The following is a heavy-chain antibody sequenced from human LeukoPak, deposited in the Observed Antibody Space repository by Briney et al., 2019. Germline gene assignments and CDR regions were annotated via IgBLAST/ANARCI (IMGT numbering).Heavy chain of an antibody. D-gene: IGHD3-10*01. J-gene: IGHJ3*02. CDR1: GGSINTPNYY. CDR3: AKSKGYGLVDI. CDR2: IFYSGGT. V-gene: IGHV4-39*07. Sequence: SETLSLTCTVSGGSINTPNYYWGWIRQTPGTGLEWIGNIFYSGGTYYSPSLTSRVTISLDTSRNQFSLKLNSVTAADTAVYYCAKSKGYGLVDIWGQGTMVTVSS.